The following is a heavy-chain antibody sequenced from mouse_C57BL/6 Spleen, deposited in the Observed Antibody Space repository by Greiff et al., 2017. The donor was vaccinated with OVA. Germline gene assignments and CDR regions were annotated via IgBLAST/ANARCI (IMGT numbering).Heavy chain of an antibody. Sequence: EVKLVGSEGGLVQPGSSMKLSCTASGFTFSDYYMAWVRQVPEKGLEWVANINYDGSSTYYLDSLKSRFIISRDNAKNILYLQMSSLKSEDTATYYCARDRDSNSYFDDWGQGTTLTVSS. CDR1: GFTFSDYY. CDR2: INYDGSST. J-gene: IGHJ2*01. CDR3: ARDRDSNSYFDD. D-gene: IGHD2-5*01. V-gene: IGHV5-16*01.